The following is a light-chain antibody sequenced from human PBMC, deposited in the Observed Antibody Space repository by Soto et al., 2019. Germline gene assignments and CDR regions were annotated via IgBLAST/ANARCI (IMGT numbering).Light chain of an antibody. V-gene: IGLV2-18*02. Sequence: VLTQPPSVSRSPGQSVAVSCTGTSSDVGSYNRVSWYQQPPGTAPKLMIYEVSNRPSGVPDRFSGSKSGNTASLTISGLQAEDEADYYCSSFTSSTTYVFGTGTKVTVL. CDR3: SSFTSSTTYV. CDR1: SSDVGSYNR. J-gene: IGLJ1*01. CDR2: EVS.